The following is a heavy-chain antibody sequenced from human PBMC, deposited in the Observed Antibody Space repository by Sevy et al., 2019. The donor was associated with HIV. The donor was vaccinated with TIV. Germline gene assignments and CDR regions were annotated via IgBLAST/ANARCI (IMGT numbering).Heavy chain of an antibody. CDR2: ISGSGVIT. J-gene: IGHJ5*02. V-gene: IGHV3-23*01. CDR3: AKDVDYDILAGPLNA. Sequence: GGSLRLSCAASGFTFNRHAMSWVRQAPGKGLEGVSGISGSGVITHDADSVRGRITISRDNSKNTLYLQMNSLRAEDTAKYYCAKDVDYDILAGPLNAWGQGTLVTVSS. D-gene: IGHD3-9*01. CDR1: GFTFNRHA.